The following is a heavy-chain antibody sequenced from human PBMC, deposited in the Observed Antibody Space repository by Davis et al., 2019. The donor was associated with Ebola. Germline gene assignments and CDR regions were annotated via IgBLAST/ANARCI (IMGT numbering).Heavy chain of an antibody. J-gene: IGHJ6*02. V-gene: IGHV3-30*18. Sequence: PGGSLRLSCAASGFTFSSYWMHWVRRAPGKGLEWVASLLYDGIKEHYADSVKGRFTISRDDSGNTVYLQMNSLRAEDTAVYYCAKEDLRSTSTSSGFYYGVDVWGQGTAVTVSS. CDR1: GFTFSSYW. CDR3: AKEDLRSTSTSSGFYYGVDV. D-gene: IGHD6-6*01. CDR2: LLYDGIKE.